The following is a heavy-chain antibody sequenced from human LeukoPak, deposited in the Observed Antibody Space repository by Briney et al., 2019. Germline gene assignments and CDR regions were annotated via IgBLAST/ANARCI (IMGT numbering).Heavy chain of an antibody. J-gene: IGHJ3*02. CDR3: ARVGMTTVTTDAFDI. D-gene: IGHD4-17*01. Sequence: KPSETLSLTCAVYGGSFSGYCWSWIRQPPGKGLEWIGEINHSGSTNYNPSLKSRVTISVDTSKNQFSLKLSSVTAADTAVYYCARVGMTTVTTDAFDIWGQGTMVTVSS. V-gene: IGHV4-34*01. CDR2: INHSGST. CDR1: GGSFSGYC.